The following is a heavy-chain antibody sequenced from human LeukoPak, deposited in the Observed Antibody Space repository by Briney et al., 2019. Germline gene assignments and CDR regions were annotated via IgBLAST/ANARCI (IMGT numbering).Heavy chain of an antibody. J-gene: IGHJ4*02. D-gene: IGHD4-17*01. CDR2: INHSGST. CDR1: GGSFSGYY. Sequence: SETLSLTCAVYGGSFSGYYWSWIRQPPGKGLEWIGEINHSGSTNYNPSLKSRVTISVDTSKNQFSLKLSSVTAADTAVYYCARGPDYGDHEHFDYWGQGTLVTVSS. CDR3: ARGPDYGDHEHFDY. V-gene: IGHV4-34*01.